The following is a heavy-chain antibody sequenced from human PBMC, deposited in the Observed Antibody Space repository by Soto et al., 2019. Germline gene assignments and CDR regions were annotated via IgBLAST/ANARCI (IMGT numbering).Heavy chain of an antibody. Sequence: ASVKVSCKASGYTFTSYYMHWVRQAPGQGLEWMAIINPSGGSTSYAQKFQGRVTISLDTSKNQFSLKLSSVTAADTAVYYCAREFAYWGQGILVTVSS. CDR3: AREFAY. J-gene: IGHJ4*02. CDR1: GYTFTSYY. CDR2: INPSGGST. V-gene: IGHV1-46*01.